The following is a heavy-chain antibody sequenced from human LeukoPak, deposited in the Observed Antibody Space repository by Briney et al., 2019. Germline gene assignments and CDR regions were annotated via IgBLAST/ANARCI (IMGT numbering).Heavy chain of an antibody. CDR1: GFTSSSYE. CDR3: ARVLYDSSGYYLNYFDY. CDR2: ISSSDSTT. D-gene: IGHD3-22*01. V-gene: IGHV3-48*03. J-gene: IGHJ4*02. Sequence: GGSLRLSCAASGFTSSSYEMNWLRQAPGKGLEWVSYISSSDSTTYYADSVKGRFTISRDNAMNSLYLQMNSLRVEDTAVYYCARVLYDSSGYYLNYFDYWGQGTLVTVSS.